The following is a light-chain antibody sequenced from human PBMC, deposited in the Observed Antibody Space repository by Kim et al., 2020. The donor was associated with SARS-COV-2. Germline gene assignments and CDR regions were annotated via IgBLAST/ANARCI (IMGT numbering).Light chain of an antibody. CDR3: QYSYSTPIT. CDR1: QSITNY. V-gene: IGKV1-39*01. Sequence: DIQMTQSPSSLSASVGDRVTITCRSSQSITNYLNWYQQKPGLAPKLLIYAASTLHAGVPSRFSGSGSGTDFTLTISSLQAEDFATYYCQYSYSTPITFGQGTRLEIK. CDR2: AAS. J-gene: IGKJ5*01.